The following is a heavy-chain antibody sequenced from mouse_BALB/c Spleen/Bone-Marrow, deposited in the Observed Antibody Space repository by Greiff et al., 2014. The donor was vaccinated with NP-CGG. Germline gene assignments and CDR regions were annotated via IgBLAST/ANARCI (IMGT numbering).Heavy chain of an antibody. CDR1: GFNIKDYY. J-gene: IGHJ3*01. D-gene: IGHD2-3*01. V-gene: IGHV14-4*02. CDR2: IDPENGDI. CDR3: KRGMVTTNAY. Sequence: EVQLQQSGAELVRSGASVRLSCTASGFNIKDYYMPWVKQRPELGLEWIGWIDPENGDIVIAPQLQGKATMTADPSSNTAYLQLSSLTSEGAAVYYCKRGMVTTNAYWEQGTLVTVSA.